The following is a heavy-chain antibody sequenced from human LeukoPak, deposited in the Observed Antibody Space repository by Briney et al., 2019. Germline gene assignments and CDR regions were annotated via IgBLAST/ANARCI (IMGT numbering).Heavy chain of an antibody. CDR2: ISANSGYI. V-gene: IGHV3-11*06. CDR1: GFTFSDYY. CDR3: ARDVSRVVPAARYFDY. D-gene: IGHD2-2*01. Sequence: PGGSLRLSCVASGFTFSDYYMSWIRQAPGKGLEWVSYISANSGYIKFADSVRGRFTISRDNAKNSLYLQMNSLRAEDTAVYYCARDVSRVVPAARYFDYWGQGTLVTVSS. J-gene: IGHJ4*02.